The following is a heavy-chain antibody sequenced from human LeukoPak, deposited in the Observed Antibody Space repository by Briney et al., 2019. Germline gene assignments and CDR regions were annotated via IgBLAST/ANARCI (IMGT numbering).Heavy chain of an antibody. CDR3: ATSPPGTYWPFDY. CDR1: GGSISSYY. Sequence: SETLSLTCTVSGGSISSYYCNWIRQPAGKGLAWIGRIYANGATTYNPSLESRVTMSVDTSKNQFSVKLTSVTAADTAVYYCATSPPGTYWPFDYWGQGTLVTVSA. D-gene: IGHD1-26*01. CDR2: IYANGAT. V-gene: IGHV4-4*07. J-gene: IGHJ4*02.